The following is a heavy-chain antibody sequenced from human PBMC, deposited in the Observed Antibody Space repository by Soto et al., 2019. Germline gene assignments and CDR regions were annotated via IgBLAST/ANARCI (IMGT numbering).Heavy chain of an antibody. CDR2: IYHSGST. J-gene: IGHJ2*01. Sequence: QLQLQESGSGLVKPSQTLSLTCAVSGGSISSGGYSWSWIRQPPGKGLEWIGYIYHSGSTYYNPSLKSRVNISVERSNNQCSLKLSSVTAADTAVYYCARLNWGYWYFDLWGRGTLVTVSS. CDR3: ARLNWGYWYFDL. CDR1: GGSISSGGYS. V-gene: IGHV4-30-2*01. D-gene: IGHD7-27*01.